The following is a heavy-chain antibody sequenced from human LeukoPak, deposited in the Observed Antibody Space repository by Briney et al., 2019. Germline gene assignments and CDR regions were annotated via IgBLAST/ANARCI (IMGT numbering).Heavy chain of an antibody. Sequence: GGSLRLSCAASGFTFYTYGMHWVRQAPGKGLEYVSGIGADGETTYYAKSVKGRFTISRDNSKNMVYLQMGSLTADDMAVYYCARGAQLTDYWGQGTLVTVSS. CDR1: GFTFYTYG. CDR2: IGADGETT. D-gene: IGHD6-13*01. V-gene: IGHV3-64*01. CDR3: ARGAQLTDY. J-gene: IGHJ4*02.